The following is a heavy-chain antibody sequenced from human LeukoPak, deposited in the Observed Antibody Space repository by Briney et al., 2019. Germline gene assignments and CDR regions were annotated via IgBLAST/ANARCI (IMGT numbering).Heavy chain of an antibody. V-gene: IGHV1-69*13. Sequence: ASVKVSCKASGGTFSSYAISWVRQAPGQGLEWMGGIIPIFGTANYAQKFQGRVTITADESTSTAYMELSSLRSEDTAVYYCARDTGPYCSSTSCYALVYWGQGTLVTVSS. CDR1: GGTFSSYA. CDR3: ARDTGPYCSSTSCYALVY. D-gene: IGHD2-2*01. J-gene: IGHJ4*02. CDR2: IIPIFGTA.